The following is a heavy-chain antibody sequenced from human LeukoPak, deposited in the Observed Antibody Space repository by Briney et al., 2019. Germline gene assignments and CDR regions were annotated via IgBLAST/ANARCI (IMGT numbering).Heavy chain of an antibody. V-gene: IGHV4-30-4*01. CDR2: IYYSGST. J-gene: IGHJ4*02. D-gene: IGHD4-23*01. CDR1: GGSINSDDYY. CDR3: ARHGGDYGGDSGTYYFDF. Sequence: PSQTLSLTCSVSGGSINSDDYYWNWIRQPPGKVLEWIGYIYYSGSTYYNPSLKSRVTISVDTSKNQFSLKLSSVTAADTAVYYCARHGGDYGGDSGTYYFDFWGQGTLVTVSS.